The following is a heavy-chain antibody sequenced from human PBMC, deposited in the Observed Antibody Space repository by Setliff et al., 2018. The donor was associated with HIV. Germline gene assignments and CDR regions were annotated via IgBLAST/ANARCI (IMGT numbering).Heavy chain of an antibody. V-gene: IGHV4-34*01. CDR1: GGSFSGYY. J-gene: IGHJ4*02. D-gene: IGHD6-19*01. CDR2: VTHGGRT. Sequence: PSETLSLTCAVYGGSFSGYYWSWIRQPPGKGLEWIGEVTHGGRTNYNPSLESRVTTSVDTSKKQFSLRLTSVTAADTAVYYCARGVRDNSGWSSYYFDYWGQGTLVTVSS. CDR3: ARGVRDNSGWSSYYFDY.